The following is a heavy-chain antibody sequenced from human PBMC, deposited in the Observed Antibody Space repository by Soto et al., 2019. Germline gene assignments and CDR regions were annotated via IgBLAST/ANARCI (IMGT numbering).Heavy chain of an antibody. V-gene: IGHV4-59*01. J-gene: IGHJ1*01. CDR2: VSFRGST. CDR1: GDSIGNYY. D-gene: IGHD3-22*01. CDR3: ARSREMYYYDSSGYYAH. Sequence: TLSLTCTVSGDSIGNYYWNWIRQSPGKELEWIGYVSFRGSTSYNPSLKSRVTISVDTSKNQFSLKLYSVTAADTAVYYCARSREMYYYDSSGYYAHWGQG.